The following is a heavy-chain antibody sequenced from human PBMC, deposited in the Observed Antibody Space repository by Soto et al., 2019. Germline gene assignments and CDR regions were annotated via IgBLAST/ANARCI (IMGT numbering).Heavy chain of an antibody. V-gene: IGHV4-31*03. D-gene: IGHD5-18*01. Sequence: SETLSLTCTVSGGSISSGGYYWSWIRQHPGKGVEWIGYIYYSGSTYYNPSLKSRVTISVDTSKNQFSLKLSSVTAADTAVYYCARGSGYSDGRYYFDYWGQGTLVTVSS. CDR3: ARGSGYSDGRYYFDY. CDR2: IYYSGST. CDR1: GGSISSGGYY. J-gene: IGHJ4*02.